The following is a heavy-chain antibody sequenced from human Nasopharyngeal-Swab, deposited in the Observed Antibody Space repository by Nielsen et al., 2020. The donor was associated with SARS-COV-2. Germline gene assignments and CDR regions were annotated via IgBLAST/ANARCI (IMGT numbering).Heavy chain of an antibody. CDR1: GFTFSSYA. V-gene: IGHV3-23*01. Sequence: GGSLRLSCAASGFTFSSYAMSWVRQAPGKGLEWVSAISGSGGSTYYADSVKGRFTISRDNSKNTLYLQMNSLRAEDTAVYYCAKDGIYSDSSGYWYYWGQGTLVTVSS. CDR3: AKDGIYSDSSGYWYY. D-gene: IGHD3-22*01. CDR2: ISGSGGST. J-gene: IGHJ4*02.